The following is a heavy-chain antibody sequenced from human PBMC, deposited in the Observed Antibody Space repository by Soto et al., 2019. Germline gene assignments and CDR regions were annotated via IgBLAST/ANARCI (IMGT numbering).Heavy chain of an antibody. V-gene: IGHV4-4*02. CDR1: GGSFTSNNW. CDR2: IYRTRST. CDR3: ASRVPGTSVDY. Sequence: SSETLSLTCAVSGGSFTSNNWWTWVRQPPGQGLEWIGEIYRTRSTNYNPSLKSLVTISLDKSENQFSLKVTSLTAADTAVYSCASRVPGTSVDYWGQGTLVTVSS. J-gene: IGHJ4*02. D-gene: IGHD1-7*01.